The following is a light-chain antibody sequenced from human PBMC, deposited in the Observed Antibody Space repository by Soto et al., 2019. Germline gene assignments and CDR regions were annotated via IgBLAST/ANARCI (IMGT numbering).Light chain of an antibody. J-gene: IGLJ2*01. CDR2: EGS. CDR1: SSDVGSYNL. V-gene: IGLV2-23*01. CDR3: CSYAGSSTLV. Sequence: QSALTQPASVSGSPGQSITISCTGTSSDVGSYNLVSWYQQHPGKAPKLMIYEGSKRPSGVSNRFSGPKSGNTASLTISGLQAEDEADYYCCSYAGSSTLVCGGGTKLTVL.